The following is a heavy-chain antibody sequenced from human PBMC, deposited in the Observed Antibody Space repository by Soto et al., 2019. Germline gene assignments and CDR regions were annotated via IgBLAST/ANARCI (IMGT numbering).Heavy chain of an antibody. CDR1: GGSVSSGSYY. J-gene: IGHJ6*02. Sequence: SETLSLTCTVSGGSVSSGSYYWSWIRQPPGKGLEWIGYIYYSGSTNYNPSLKSRVTTSVDTSKNQFSLKLSSVTAADTAVYYCARDNRLFFGRNNPGGMVVWGQATTVTVYS. CDR3: ARDNRLFFGRNNPGGMVV. CDR2: IYYSGST. V-gene: IGHV4-61*01. D-gene: IGHD3-3*01.